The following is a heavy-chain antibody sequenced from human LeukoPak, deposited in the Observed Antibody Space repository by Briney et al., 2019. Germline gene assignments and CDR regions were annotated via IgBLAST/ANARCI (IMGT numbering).Heavy chain of an antibody. J-gene: IGHJ6*02. D-gene: IGHD6-13*01. Sequence: GESLKISCKGSGCTFTNYWIGWLRQMPGKGLEWMGRIDPSDSYTNYSPSFQGHVTISADKSISTAYLQWSSLKASDTAMYYCARRRIAAAGTDYYYGMDVWGQGTTVTVSS. CDR1: GCTFTNYW. CDR3: ARRRIAAAGTDYYYGMDV. CDR2: IDPSDSYT. V-gene: IGHV5-10-1*01.